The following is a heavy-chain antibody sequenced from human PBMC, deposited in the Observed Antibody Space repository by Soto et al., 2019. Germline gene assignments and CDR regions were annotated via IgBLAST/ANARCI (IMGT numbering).Heavy chain of an antibody. J-gene: IGHJ4*02. Sequence: PSETQCLTCAVDGWYFSGYGGTWLRQPPGTGLEWIGEINHSGSTYYNPSLKSRVTISVDTSKNQFSLKLSSVTAADTAVYYCARHTPAISISDQWGQGTLVTVSS. CDR3: ARHTPAISISDQ. D-gene: IGHD2-15*01. CDR2: INHSGST. CDR1: GWYFSGYG. V-gene: IGHV4-34*01.